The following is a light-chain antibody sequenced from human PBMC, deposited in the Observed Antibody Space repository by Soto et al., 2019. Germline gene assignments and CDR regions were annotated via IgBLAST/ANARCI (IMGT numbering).Light chain of an antibody. CDR2: DAS. V-gene: IGKV1-5*01. Sequence: IQMTQSPSTLSASVGGRVTIACRASQSISTSLAWYQQKPGRTPKLLIYDASGLESGVPSRFSGSGSGTEFTLTIISLQPDDSATYYCQQYDPFCTFGQGTNLDIK. CDR3: QQYDPFCT. J-gene: IGKJ2*02. CDR1: QSISTS.